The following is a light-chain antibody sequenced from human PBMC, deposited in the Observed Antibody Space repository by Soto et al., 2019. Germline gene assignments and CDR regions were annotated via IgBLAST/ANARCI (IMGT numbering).Light chain of an antibody. J-gene: IGKJ3*01. Sequence: EIVLTQSPGTLSLSPGERATLSCRASQSVSSNYLTWYQQKPGQAPRLLIYGASSRATGIPDRFSGSGSGTHFTLTISRLEPEDFAVYYCQQYGNSPFTFGPGTKVDIK. CDR3: QQYGNSPFT. V-gene: IGKV3-20*01. CDR2: GAS. CDR1: QSVSSNY.